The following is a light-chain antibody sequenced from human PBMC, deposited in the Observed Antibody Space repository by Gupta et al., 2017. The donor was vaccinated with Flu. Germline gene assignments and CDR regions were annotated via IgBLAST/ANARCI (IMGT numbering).Light chain of an antibody. Sequence: GEKSGSNIVHWYQQKPGQAPVLGVYDVTDQPSGIPERFSGSNSGNTATLTISRVEAGEEADYYCQVWDTRSDHPVVCGGGTKLTVL. J-gene: IGLJ2*01. CDR3: QVWDTRSDHPVV. CDR2: DVT. V-gene: IGLV3-21*02. CDR1: KSGSNI.